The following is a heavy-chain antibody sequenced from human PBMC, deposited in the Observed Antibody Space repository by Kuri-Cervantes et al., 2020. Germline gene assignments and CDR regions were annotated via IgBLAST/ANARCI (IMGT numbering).Heavy chain of an antibody. J-gene: IGHJ6*03. V-gene: IGHV4-4*07. CDR1: AGAISPYF. CDR2: ISISGSP. CDR3: AATSLLHYCNSFSCLNYMDV. D-gene: IGHD2-2*01. Sequence: GSLRLSCTVSAGAISPYFWNWIRQPAGQGLEWIGRISISGSPNYNPSLKSRVNVSLDSSKNQFSLQLTSVTPADTAVYYCAATSLLHYCNSFSCLNYMDVWGKGTTVTVSS.